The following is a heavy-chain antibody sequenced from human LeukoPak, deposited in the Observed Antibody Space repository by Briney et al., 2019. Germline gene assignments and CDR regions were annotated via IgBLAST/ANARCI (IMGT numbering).Heavy chain of an antibody. CDR3: VRDADYYKGDY. CDR1: GFTVSSTY. Sequence: GGSLRLSCAASGFTVSSTYMSWVRQAPGKGLEWVANIMKDGSSNHYADSVRGRFAISRDNAKNSLYLQMNSLRAADTAVYYCVRDADYYKGDYWGQGTLVTVSS. CDR2: IMKDGSSN. J-gene: IGHJ4*02. V-gene: IGHV3-7*03. D-gene: IGHD1-26*01.